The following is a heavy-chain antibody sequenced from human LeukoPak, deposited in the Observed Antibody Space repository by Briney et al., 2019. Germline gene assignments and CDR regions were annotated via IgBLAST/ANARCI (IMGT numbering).Heavy chain of an antibody. V-gene: IGHV3-64*02. J-gene: IGHJ4*02. CDR1: GFTFSTYA. CDR2: TSRNGGTT. CDR3: ARDFGDLYYFFDS. D-gene: IGHD3-10*01. Sequence: GGSLRLSCAASGFTFSTYAMHWVRQAPGKGLEYVSSTSRNGGTTYYAGSVKGRFTISRDNSKNTLYLQMGSLRVDNTAVYYCARDFGDLYYFFDSWGPGTLITVSS.